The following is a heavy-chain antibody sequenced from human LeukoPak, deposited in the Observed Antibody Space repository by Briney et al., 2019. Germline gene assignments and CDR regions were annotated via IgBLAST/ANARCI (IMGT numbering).Heavy chain of an antibody. CDR3: ARALIFDY. Sequence: GGSLRLSCAASGFTFSSYGMHWVRQAPGKGLEWVTLISYDGSNKYYADSVKGRFTISRDNSKNTLYLQMNSLRAEDTAVYYCARALIFDYWGQGTLVTVSS. V-gene: IGHV3-30*03. CDR2: ISYDGSNK. J-gene: IGHJ4*02. D-gene: IGHD3/OR15-3a*01. CDR1: GFTFSSYG.